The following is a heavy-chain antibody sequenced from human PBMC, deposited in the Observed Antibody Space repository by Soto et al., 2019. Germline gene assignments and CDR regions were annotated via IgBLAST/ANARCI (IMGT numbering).Heavy chain of an antibody. CDR2: ISSSGNAI. CDR1: GFTFIDYY. D-gene: IGHD6-13*01. Sequence: GSLRLSCAASGFTFIDYYMSFIRQSAFKGLEWVSYISSSGNAIYSVDSVKGRFTISRDNAKNSLYLQMNSLRAEDTAIYYCARGYSSRWSYNWFDPWGQGTLVTVSS. V-gene: IGHV3-11*01. J-gene: IGHJ5*02. CDR3: ARGYSSRWSYNWFDP.